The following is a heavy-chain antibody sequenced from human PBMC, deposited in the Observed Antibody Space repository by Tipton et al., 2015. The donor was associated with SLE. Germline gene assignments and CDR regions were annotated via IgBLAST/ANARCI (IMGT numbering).Heavy chain of an antibody. D-gene: IGHD2-2*01. CDR1: GGSISSGGYY. Sequence: TLSLTCTVSGGSISSGGYYWSWIRQHPGKGLEWIGYIYYSGSTYYNPSLKSRVTISVDTSKNQFSLKLSSVTAADTAVYYCARDSSSTSCYSAFDIWGQGTMATASS. CDR3: ARDSSSTSCYSAFDI. CDR2: IYYSGST. J-gene: IGHJ3*02. V-gene: IGHV4-31*03.